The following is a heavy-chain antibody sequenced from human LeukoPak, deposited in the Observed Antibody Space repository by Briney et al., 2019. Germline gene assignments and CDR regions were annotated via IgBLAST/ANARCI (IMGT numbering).Heavy chain of an antibody. CDR3: ARGVAAAGRLVDY. J-gene: IGHJ4*02. CDR2: ISSSSSTI. CDR1: GFTFSSYN. V-gene: IGHV3-48*02. D-gene: IGHD6-13*01. Sequence: GVSLRPSCAASGFTFSSYNMNWVRQAPGKGLEWVSYISSSSSTIYYADSVKGRFTISRDNAKNSLYLQMNSLRDEDTAVYYCARGVAAAGRLVDYWGQGTLVTVSS.